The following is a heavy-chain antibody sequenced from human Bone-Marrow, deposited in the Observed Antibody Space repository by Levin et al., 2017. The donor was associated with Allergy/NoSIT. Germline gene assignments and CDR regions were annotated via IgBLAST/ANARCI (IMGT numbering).Heavy chain of an antibody. J-gene: IGHJ3*01. D-gene: IGHD2-2*01. CDR1: GFNLKGHY. CDR3: VREAAAAAFDL. Sequence: PGGSLRLSCTASGFNLKGHYMDWVRQAPGMGLEWVGRSRNKANNYITEYAASVTGRFTISRDESKNSLYLEMTSLKAEDKAVYHCVREAAAAAFDLWGQGTLVTVSS. V-gene: IGHV3-72*01. CDR2: SRNKANNYIT.